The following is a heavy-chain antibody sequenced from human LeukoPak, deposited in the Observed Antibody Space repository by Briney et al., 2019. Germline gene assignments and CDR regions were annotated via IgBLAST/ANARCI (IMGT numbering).Heavy chain of an antibody. D-gene: IGHD2-15*01. J-gene: IGHJ4*02. V-gene: IGHV3-23*01. CDR3: AKLSGSSCYSPGSY. CDR1: GFTFNSYA. CDR2: ISDSGGST. Sequence: GGSLRLSCAASGFTFNSYAMSWVRQAPGKGLEWVSVISDSGGSTYYADSVKGRFTISRDNSKNTLYLQMNSLRADDTAVYYCAKLSGSSCYSPGSYWGQGTLVTVSS.